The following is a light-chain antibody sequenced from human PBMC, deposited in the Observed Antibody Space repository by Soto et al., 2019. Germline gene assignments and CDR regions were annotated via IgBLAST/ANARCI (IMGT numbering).Light chain of an antibody. V-gene: IGKV3-15*01. CDR1: LAISIY. CDR2: DAS. J-gene: IGKJ1*01. Sequence: EIVMTQSPATLSGSPGESVTISCRASLAISIYLAWYQQKPVQAPQLLIYDASTRASGVPARFSGSGSGTDFTLTISSLQPEDFAAYHCQQSNNSPPTFGRGTKVDI. CDR3: QQSNNSPPT.